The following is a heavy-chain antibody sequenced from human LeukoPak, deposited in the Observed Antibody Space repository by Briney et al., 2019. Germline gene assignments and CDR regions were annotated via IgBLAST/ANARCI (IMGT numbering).Heavy chain of an antibody. J-gene: IGHJ4*02. D-gene: IGHD2-15*01. CDR2: ISSSSSYI. CDR1: GFTFSSYS. Sequence: GGSLRLSCAASGFTFSSYSMNWVRQAPGKGLEWVSSISSSSSYIYYADSVKGRFTISRDNAKNSLYLQMNSLRAEDTAVYYCARVSFDPYCSGGSCYSGYWGQGTLVTVSS. V-gene: IGHV3-21*01. CDR3: ARVSFDPYCSGGSCYSGY.